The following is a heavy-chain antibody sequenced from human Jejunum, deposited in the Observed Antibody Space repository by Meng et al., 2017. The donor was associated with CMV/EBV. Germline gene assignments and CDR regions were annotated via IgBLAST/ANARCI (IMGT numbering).Heavy chain of an antibody. CDR1: RCSLLSGHCY. D-gene: IGHD3-3*01. Sequence: ELPGSGSRLVQPAQTLSFALAHSRCSLLSGHCYWSWVRQPPGKGLGWIGYIHETGRTYYNPSPKSRVDIPLRTSKNHFSLTLSSMTSEDTAVYFCARGSIFDSFDSWGQGTLVTVSS. V-gene: IGHV4-30-4*08. CDR3: ARGSIFDSFDS. J-gene: IGHJ4*02. CDR2: IHETGRT.